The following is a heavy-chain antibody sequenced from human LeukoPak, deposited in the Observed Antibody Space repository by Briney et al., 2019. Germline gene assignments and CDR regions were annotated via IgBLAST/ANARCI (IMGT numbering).Heavy chain of an antibody. CDR3: ARVLIGNYDFWSGLFDS. D-gene: IGHD3-3*01. CDR2: IYYSGST. V-gene: IGHV4-59*01. Sequence: PSETLSLTCTVSGGSISSYDWSWIRQPPGKGLEWIGYIYYSGSTNYNPSLKSRVTISVDTSKNQFSLKLSSVTAADTAVYYCARVLIGNYDFWSGLFDSWGQGTLVTVSS. J-gene: IGHJ4*02. CDR1: GGSISSYD.